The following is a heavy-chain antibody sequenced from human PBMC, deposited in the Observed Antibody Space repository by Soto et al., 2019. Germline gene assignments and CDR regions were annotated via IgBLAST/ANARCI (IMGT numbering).Heavy chain of an antibody. CDR1: GGSISSYY. J-gene: IGHJ4*02. D-gene: IGHD6-13*01. CDR2: IYYSGST. V-gene: IGHV4-59*01. Sequence: QVQLQESGPGLVKPSETLSLTCTVSGGSISSYYWSWIRQPPGKGLEWIGYIYYSGSTNYNPSLKRRVTISVDTSKNQFSLKLSSVTAADTAVYYCARDRRYSSSWLYFDYWGQGTLVTVSS. CDR3: ARDRRYSSSWLYFDY.